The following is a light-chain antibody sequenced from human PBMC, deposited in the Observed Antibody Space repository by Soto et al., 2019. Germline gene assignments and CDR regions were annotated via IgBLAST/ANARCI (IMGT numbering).Light chain of an antibody. CDR3: QQYGSSPWT. CDR1: QSVSSSY. CDR2: GAL. J-gene: IGKJ1*01. V-gene: IGKV3-20*01. Sequence: EIVLTQSPGTLSLSPGERATLSCRASQSVSSSYLAWYQQKPGQAPRLLIYGALSRATGIPDRFSGSGSGTDFTLTISILEPEDFAVYYCQQYGSSPWTFGQGTKVEIK.